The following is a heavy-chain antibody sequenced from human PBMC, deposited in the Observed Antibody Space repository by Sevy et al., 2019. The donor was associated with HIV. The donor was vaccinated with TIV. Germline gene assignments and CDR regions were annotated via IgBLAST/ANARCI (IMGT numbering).Heavy chain of an antibody. V-gene: IGHV3-74*01. CDR1: GFTFSSHW. J-gene: IGHJ4*02. CDR2: INSDGSVK. D-gene: IGHD4-4*01. CDR3: VRGNGFDY. Sequence: GGSLRLSCVASGFTFSSHWVNWVRQAPGKGLVWVSRINSDGSVKHYADSVKGRFTISRDNAKNTLFLQMNSLRAEDTALYHCVRGNGFDYWGQGTRVTVSS.